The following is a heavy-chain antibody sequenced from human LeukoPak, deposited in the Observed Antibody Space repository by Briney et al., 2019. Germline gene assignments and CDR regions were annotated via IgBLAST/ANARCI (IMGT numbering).Heavy chain of an antibody. CDR1: GGSFSGYY. CDR3: ARDGYYDSSGYYRTLPFDY. V-gene: IGHV4-34*01. CDR2: INHSGST. J-gene: IGHJ4*02. Sequence: SETLSLTCAVYGGSFSGYYWSWIRQPPGKGLEWIGEINHSGSTNYNPSLKSRVTISVDTSKNHFSLNLNSLTAADTAVYYCARDGYYDSSGYYRTLPFDYWGQGTLVTVSS. D-gene: IGHD3-22*01.